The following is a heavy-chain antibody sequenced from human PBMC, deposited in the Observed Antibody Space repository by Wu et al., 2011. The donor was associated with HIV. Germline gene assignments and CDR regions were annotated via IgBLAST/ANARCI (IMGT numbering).Heavy chain of an antibody. CDR3: ARDECGSSSYYGMDV. CDR2: ISAYSGNT. Sequence: QVQLVQSGAEVKKPGASLKVSCKASGYTFTNYYIHWVRQAPGQGLEWMGWISAYSGNTNYAQKFQGRVTMTTDTPTNTAYMELKSLRSDDTAVYYCARDECGSSSYYGMDVWGQGTTVTVSS. V-gene: IGHV1-18*01. CDR1: GYTFTNYY. D-gene: IGHD1-26*01. J-gene: IGHJ6*02.